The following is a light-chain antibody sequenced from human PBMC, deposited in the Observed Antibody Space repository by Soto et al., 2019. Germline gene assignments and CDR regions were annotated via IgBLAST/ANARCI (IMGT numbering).Light chain of an antibody. CDR1: QSVSSSY. CDR2: GAS. V-gene: IGKV3-20*01. CDR3: QQYVGSGSPIT. J-gene: IGKJ5*01. Sequence: EIVLTQSPGTLSLSPGERATLSCRASQSVSSSYLAWYQQKPGQAPRLLIYGASSRATGIPDRFSGSGSGTDFTLTIRRLEPEDFALYYCQQYVGSGSPITFGQGTRLEIK.